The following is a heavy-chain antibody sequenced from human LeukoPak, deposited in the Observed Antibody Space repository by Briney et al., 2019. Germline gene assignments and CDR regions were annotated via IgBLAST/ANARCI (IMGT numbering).Heavy chain of an antibody. CDR2: IWPDGSKK. V-gene: IGHV3-30*02. CDR3: AKISSSAESNFDY. CDR1: GFTFSTYT. Sequence: GGSLRLSCAASGFTFSTYTMHWARQAPGKGLEWVAFIWPDGSKKYYADSVKGRFAISRENSKNTVYLQMNDLRPEDTALYFCAKISSSAESNFDYWGQGTLLTVSS. J-gene: IGHJ4*02. D-gene: IGHD6-25*01.